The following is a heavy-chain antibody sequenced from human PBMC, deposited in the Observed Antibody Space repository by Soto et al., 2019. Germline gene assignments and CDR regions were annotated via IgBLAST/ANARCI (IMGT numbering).Heavy chain of an antibody. CDR3: ARDEAAGTKFVDY. J-gene: IGHJ4*02. D-gene: IGHD6-13*01. V-gene: IGHV1-69*04. Sequence: SVKVSCKASGGTFSSYTISWVRQAPGQGLEWMGRIIPILGIANYAQKFQGRVTITADKSTSTAYMELSSLRSEDTAVYYCARDEAAGTKFVDYWGQGTQVTVSS. CDR2: IIPILGIA. CDR1: GGTFSSYT.